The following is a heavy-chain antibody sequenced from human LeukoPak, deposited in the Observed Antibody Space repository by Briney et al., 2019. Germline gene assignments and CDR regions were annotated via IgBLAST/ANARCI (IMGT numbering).Heavy chain of an antibody. Sequence: GGSLRLSCAASGFTFSDYYMSWIRQAPGKGLERVSYISSSDSTIYYADSVKGRFTISRDNAKNSLYLQMNSLRAEDTAVYYCARFLNLVTPLDYWGQGTLVTVSS. CDR2: ISSSDSTI. CDR1: GFTFSDYY. CDR3: ARFLNLVTPLDY. J-gene: IGHJ4*02. D-gene: IGHD5-18*01. V-gene: IGHV3-11*01.